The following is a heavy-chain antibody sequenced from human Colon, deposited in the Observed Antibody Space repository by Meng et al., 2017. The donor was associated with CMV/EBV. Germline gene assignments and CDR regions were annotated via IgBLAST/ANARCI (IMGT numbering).Heavy chain of an antibody. CDR3: AGIYDVWSGTTGFDY. V-gene: IGHV3-48*03. CDR1: GFTFGDYG. Sequence: GESLKISCAASGFTFGDYGMSWVRQAPGKGLEWVSYISSSGSTIYYADSVKGRFTISRDNAKNSLYLQMNSLRAEDTAVYYCAGIYDVWSGTTGFDYWGQGTLVTVSS. J-gene: IGHJ4*02. CDR2: ISSSGSTI. D-gene: IGHD3-3*01.